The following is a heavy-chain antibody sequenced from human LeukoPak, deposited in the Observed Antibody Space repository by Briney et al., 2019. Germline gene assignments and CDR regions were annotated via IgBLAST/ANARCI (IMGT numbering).Heavy chain of an antibody. V-gene: IGHV4-34*01. Sequence: SETLSLTCAVYGGSFSGYYWSWIRQPPGKGLEWIGEINHSGSTNHNPSLKSRVTISVDTSKNQFSLKLSSVTAADTAVYYCAGRRDGYNYEDGYFDYWGQGTLVTVSS. CDR2: INHSGST. CDR1: GGSFSGYY. J-gene: IGHJ4*02. D-gene: IGHD5-24*01. CDR3: AGRRDGYNYEDGYFDY.